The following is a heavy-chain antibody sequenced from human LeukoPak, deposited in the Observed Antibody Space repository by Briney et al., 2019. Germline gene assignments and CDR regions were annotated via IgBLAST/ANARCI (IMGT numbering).Heavy chain of an antibody. CDR2: IYYSGST. J-gene: IGHJ3*02. CDR3: ARRFGVIVVDAFDI. Sequence: SETLSLTCTVSGGSISSSSYYWGWIRQPPGKGLEWIGSIYYSGSTYYNPSLKSRVTISVDTSKNQFSLKLSSVTAADTAVYYCARRFGVIVVDAFDIWGQGTMVTVSS. CDR1: GGSISSSSYY. D-gene: IGHD3-22*01. V-gene: IGHV4-39*01.